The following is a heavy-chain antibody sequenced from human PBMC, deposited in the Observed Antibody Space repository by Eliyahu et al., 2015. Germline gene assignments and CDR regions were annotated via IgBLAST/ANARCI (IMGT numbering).Heavy chain of an antibody. CDR1: GASISXYY. J-gene: IGHJ5*02. CDR3: ARDQDQYDGSGYFSWFDP. D-gene: IGHD3-22*01. CDR2: IYSSGRT. V-gene: IGHV4-4*07. Sequence: QVQVQESGPGLVKPSETLSLXXTVSGASISXYYWIXIRQPAGKGPEWIGRIYSSGRTDYNPSLEGRVTMSIDTSNNQFSLKLRSVTAADTAVYYCARDQDQYDGSGYFSWFDPWGQGTLVTVSS.